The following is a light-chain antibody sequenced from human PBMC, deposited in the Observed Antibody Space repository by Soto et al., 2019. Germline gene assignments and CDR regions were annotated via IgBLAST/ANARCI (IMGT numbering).Light chain of an antibody. CDR2: EVS. Sequence: QSALTQPASVSGSPGQSITISCTGTSSDVGGYNYVSWYQQHPGKAPKLMIYEVSNRPSGVSNRFSGSKSGNTAYLTISGLQAEDEDDYYCSSYTSSSTWVFGGGTKLTVL. CDR1: SSDVGGYNY. CDR3: SSYTSSSTWV. J-gene: IGLJ3*02. V-gene: IGLV2-14*01.